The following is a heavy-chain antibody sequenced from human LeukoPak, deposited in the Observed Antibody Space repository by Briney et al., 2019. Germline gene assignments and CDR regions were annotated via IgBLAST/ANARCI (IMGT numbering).Heavy chain of an antibody. CDR3: ARDRQFTYYYDSSGYYFDY. Sequence: GGSLRLSCAASGFTFSSYAMSWVRQAPGKGLEWVAVISYDGSNKYYADSVKGRFTISRDNSKNTLYLQMNSLRAEDTAVYYCARDRQFTYYYDSSGYYFDYWGQGTLVTVSS. J-gene: IGHJ4*02. V-gene: IGHV3-30-3*01. D-gene: IGHD3-22*01. CDR1: GFTFSSYA. CDR2: ISYDGSNK.